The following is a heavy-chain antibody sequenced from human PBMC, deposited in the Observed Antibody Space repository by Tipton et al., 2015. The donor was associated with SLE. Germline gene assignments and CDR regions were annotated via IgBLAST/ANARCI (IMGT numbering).Heavy chain of an antibody. D-gene: IGHD2-2*02. CDR1: GGTFSSYA. CDR3: ARGQQDVVVPAAIGNYGMDV. Sequence: QSGAEVKKPGSSVKVSCKASGGTFSSYAISWVRQAPGQGLEWMGGIIPIFGTANYAQKFQGRVTMTTDTSTSTAYMELRSLRSEDTAVYYCARGQQDVVVPAAIGNYGMDVWGQGTTVTVSS. V-gene: IGHV1-69*05. J-gene: IGHJ6*02. CDR2: IIPIFGTA.